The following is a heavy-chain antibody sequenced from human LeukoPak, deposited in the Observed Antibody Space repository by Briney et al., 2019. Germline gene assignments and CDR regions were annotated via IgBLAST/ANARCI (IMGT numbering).Heavy chain of an antibody. Sequence: SETLSLTCTVSGASISSYFWSWIRQPAGKGLEWIGRIYTSGSTNYNPSLKSRVTLSVDTYKTQISLKLRSVTAADTAVYYCARDYGGWRFDYWGQGTLVTVSS. CDR1: GASISSYF. D-gene: IGHD2-8*01. CDR2: IYTSGST. V-gene: IGHV4-4*07. CDR3: ARDYGGWRFDY. J-gene: IGHJ4*02.